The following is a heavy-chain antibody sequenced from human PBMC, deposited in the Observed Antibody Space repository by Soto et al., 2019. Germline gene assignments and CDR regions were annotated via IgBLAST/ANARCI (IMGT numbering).Heavy chain of an antibody. D-gene: IGHD6-19*01. V-gene: IGHV1-2*02. CDR2: INPNSGGT. CDR1: GYTFTGYY. Sequence: ASVKVSCKASGYTFTGYYMHWVRQAPGQGLEWMGWINPNSGGTNYAQKFQGRVTMTRDTSISTACMELSRLRSDDTAVYYCARDRSSSGWGFDYWGQGTLVTVSS. J-gene: IGHJ4*02. CDR3: ARDRSSSGWGFDY.